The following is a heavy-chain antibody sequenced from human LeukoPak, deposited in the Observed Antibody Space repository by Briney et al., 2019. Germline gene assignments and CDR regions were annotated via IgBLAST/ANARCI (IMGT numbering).Heavy chain of an antibody. CDR2: IKTDGSEK. Sequence: GGSLRLSCEGSGFTFSNYWMGWVRQAPGKGLQWVANIKTDGSEKYYVDSVKGRFTISRDNAKNSLYLQMNSLRAEDTAVYYCARDRFLEGTQYCSSTSCYPYYFDYWGQGTLVTVSS. J-gene: IGHJ4*02. V-gene: IGHV3-7*01. D-gene: IGHD2-2*01. CDR1: GFTFSNYW. CDR3: ARDRFLEGTQYCSSTSCYPYYFDY.